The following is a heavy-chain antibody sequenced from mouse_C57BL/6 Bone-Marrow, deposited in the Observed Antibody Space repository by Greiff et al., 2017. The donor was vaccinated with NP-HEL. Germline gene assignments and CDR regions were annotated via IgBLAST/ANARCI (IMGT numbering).Heavy chain of an antibody. J-gene: IGHJ2*01. CDR1: GYTFTEYT. CDR2: FYPGSGSI. D-gene: IGHD1-1*01. CDR3: ARHFYYYGSSYYFDY. V-gene: IGHV1-62-2*01. Sequence: VQRVESGAELVKPGASVKLSCKASGYTFTEYTIHWVKQRSGQGLEWIGWFYPGSGSIKYNEKFKDKATLTADKSSSTVYMELSRLTSEDSAVYFCARHFYYYGSSYYFDYWGQGTTLTVSS.